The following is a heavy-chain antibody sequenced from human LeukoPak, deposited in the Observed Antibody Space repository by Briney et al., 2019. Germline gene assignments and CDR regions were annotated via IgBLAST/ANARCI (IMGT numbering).Heavy chain of an antibody. V-gene: IGHV3-9*01. CDR2: ISWNSGTI. Sequence: RTGGSLRLSCAASGFTFDDYAMYWVRQAPGKGLEWVSGISWNSGTIGYADSVQGRFTISRGNAKNSLYLQMNSLRAEDTAVYYCARGLLLDDAFDIWGQGTKVTVSS. CDR3: ARGLLLDDAFDI. D-gene: IGHD3-22*01. CDR1: GFTFDDYA. J-gene: IGHJ3*02.